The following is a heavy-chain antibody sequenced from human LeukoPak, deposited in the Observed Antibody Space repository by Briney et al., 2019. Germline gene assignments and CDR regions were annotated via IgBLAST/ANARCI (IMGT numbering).Heavy chain of an antibody. CDR2: ISYDGSNK. CDR1: GFTFSNYA. J-gene: IGHJ3*01. Sequence: GGSLRLSCAASGFTFSNYAMHWVRQAPGKGLEWVAVISYDGSNKYYADSVKGRFTISRDNSKNTLYLQMNSLRAEDTAVYYCARVLRGIAVAGPPVLWGQGTMVTVSS. CDR3: ARVLRGIAVAGPPVL. V-gene: IGHV3-30-3*01. D-gene: IGHD6-19*01.